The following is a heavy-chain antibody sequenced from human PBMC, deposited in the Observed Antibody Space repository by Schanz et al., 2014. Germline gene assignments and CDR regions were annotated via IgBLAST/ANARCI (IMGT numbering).Heavy chain of an antibody. CDR3: ARSNYYDNSDYYNSFDY. Sequence: QVQLVQSGTQVKKPGASVKVSCKASGYTLSAYSLHWVRQAPGQGLEWMGRIIPILGIANYAQKFQGRVTITADRSTSTAYMDLSSLRPEDTAVYYCARSNYYDNSDYYNSFDYWGQGTLVTVSS. J-gene: IGHJ4*02. D-gene: IGHD3-22*01. V-gene: IGHV1-69*09. CDR2: IIPILGIA. CDR1: GYTLSAYS.